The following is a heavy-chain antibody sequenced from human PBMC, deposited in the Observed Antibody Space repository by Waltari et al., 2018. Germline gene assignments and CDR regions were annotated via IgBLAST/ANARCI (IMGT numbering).Heavy chain of an antibody. D-gene: IGHD6-25*01. CDR1: GGSISSYY. J-gene: IGHJ5*02. CDR3: AGLAGYSSEFDP. CDR2: IYYSGST. Sequence: QVQLQESGPGLVKPSETMSLTCTVSGGSISSYYWSWIRQPPGKGLEWIGYIYYSGSTNYNPSLKSRVTISVDTSKNQFSLKLSSVTAADTAVYYCAGLAGYSSEFDPWGQGTLVTVSS. V-gene: IGHV4-59*01.